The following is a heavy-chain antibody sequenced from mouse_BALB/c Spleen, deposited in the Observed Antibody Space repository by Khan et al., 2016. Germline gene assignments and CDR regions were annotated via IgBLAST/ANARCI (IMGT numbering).Heavy chain of an antibody. D-gene: IGHD1-1*01. CDR1: VFNIKDYY. CDR3: NAIYYGSDVYFDY. Sequence: VQLQQSGAELVRSGASVKLSCTASVFNIKDYYMHWVKQRPEQGLEWIGWIDPENGDTEYAPKFQGKATMTVDTSSNAAYLQFSSLTSEDSAVYYCNAIYYGSDVYFDYWGQGTTLTVSS. CDR2: IDPENGDT. V-gene: IGHV14-4*02. J-gene: IGHJ2*01.